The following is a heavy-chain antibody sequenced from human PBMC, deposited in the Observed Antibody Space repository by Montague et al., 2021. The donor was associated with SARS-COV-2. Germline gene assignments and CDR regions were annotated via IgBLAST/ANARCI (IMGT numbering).Heavy chain of an antibody. CDR2: ISGSGDSI. CDR3: VRAAHCSTTSCPHDY. J-gene: IGHJ4*02. D-gene: IGHD2-2*01. V-gene: IGHV3-21*06. CDR1: GFTFSDYR. Sequence: SLRLSCAASGFTFSDYRMNWVRQPPGKGLEWVSPISGSGDSIYYADSMKGRFTIDRDNAYNSLFLQMDSLRAEDTAVYFCVRAAHCSTTSCPHDYWGQGTLVRVSS.